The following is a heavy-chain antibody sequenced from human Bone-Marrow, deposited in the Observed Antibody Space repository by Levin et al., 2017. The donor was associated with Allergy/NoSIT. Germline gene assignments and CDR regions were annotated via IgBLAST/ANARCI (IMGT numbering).Heavy chain of an antibody. CDR3: TKQAVTPTHFDF. D-gene: IGHD6-19*01. Sequence: GGSLRLSCEVSGFAVNNYAMTWVRQAPGKGLEWVSAISGTATSTFYADSVKGRFTTSRDNSKNSLFLQMNSLRAEATGVYYCTKQAVTPTHFDFWGQGALVTVSS. CDR1: GFAVNNYA. V-gene: IGHV3-23*01. J-gene: IGHJ4*02. CDR2: ISGTATST.